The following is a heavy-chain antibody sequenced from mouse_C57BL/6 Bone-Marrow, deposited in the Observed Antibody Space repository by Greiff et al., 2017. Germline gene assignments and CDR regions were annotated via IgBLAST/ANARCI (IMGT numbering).Heavy chain of an antibody. J-gene: IGHJ3*01. CDR3: AIYPFAY. V-gene: IGHV14-3*01. CDR2: IDPANGNT. CDR1: GFNIKNTY. Sequence: EVKLQESVAELVRPGASVKLSCTASGFNIKNTYMHRVKQRPEQGLEWIGRIDPANGNTKYAPKFQGKATITADTSSNTAYLQRSSLTSENTAIYYCAIYPFAYWGQGSLVTVSA. D-gene: IGHD2-1*01.